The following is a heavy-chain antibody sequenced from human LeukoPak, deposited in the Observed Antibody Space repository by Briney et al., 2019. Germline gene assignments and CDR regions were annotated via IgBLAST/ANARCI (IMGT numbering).Heavy chain of an antibody. CDR1: GGSISSGGHS. Sequence: SETLSLTCAVSGGSISSGGHSWSWVRQPPGRGVEWIGYIYDSGSTYYNPSLKSRVNISADRSKNQFSLKLSSVTAADTAVYHCARATGTDAFDIWGQGTMVTLSS. J-gene: IGHJ3*02. CDR2: IYDSGST. D-gene: IGHD1-1*01. CDR3: ARATGTDAFDI. V-gene: IGHV4-30-2*01.